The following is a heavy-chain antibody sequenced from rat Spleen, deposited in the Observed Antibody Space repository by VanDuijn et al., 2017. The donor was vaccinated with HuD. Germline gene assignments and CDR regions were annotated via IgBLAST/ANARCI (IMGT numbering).Heavy chain of an antibody. V-gene: IGHV5-29*01. J-gene: IGHJ3*01. Sequence: EVQLVESDGDLVRPGRSLKLSCAASGFTLSDHFMAWVRQTPTKGLEWVATISYDGSRTYYRDSVKGRFTISRDNAENTLSLQMDSLRSEDTATYFCVRPAGTVVPNWFVYWGQGTLVTVSS. CDR2: ISYDGSRT. CDR1: GFTLSDHF. CDR3: VRPAGTVVPNWFVY. D-gene: IGHD1-1*01.